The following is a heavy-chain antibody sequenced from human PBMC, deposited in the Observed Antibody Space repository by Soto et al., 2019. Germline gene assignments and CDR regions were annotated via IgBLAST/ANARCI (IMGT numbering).Heavy chain of an antibody. D-gene: IGHD2-8*02. CDR2: INHSGST. V-gene: IGHV4-34*01. J-gene: IGHJ4*02. CDR3: ARDKITGLFDY. CDR1: GGSFSGYD. Sequence: SETLSLTCAVYGGSFSGYDWTWIRQPPGAGLEWIGEINHSGSTNYNPSLKSRVTISVDTSKNQFSLKLTSVTAADTAVYYCARDKITGLFDYWGQGTLVTVSS.